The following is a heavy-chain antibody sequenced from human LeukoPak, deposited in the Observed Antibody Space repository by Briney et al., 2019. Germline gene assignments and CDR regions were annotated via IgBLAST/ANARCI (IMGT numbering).Heavy chain of an antibody. CDR3: ARDPGHNGWYGDN. CDR1: GLTFSSYD. CDR2: IWYDGSNK. D-gene: IGHD6-19*01. V-gene: IGHV3-33*01. Sequence: PGRTLRLSCAASGLTFSSYDMHCVRQAPGKELEWVSIIWYDGSNKYYADSVKGRFTISKDNSKNTLYLQMNSLRAEDTAIYYCARDPGHNGWYGDNWGQGTLVTVSS. J-gene: IGHJ4*02.